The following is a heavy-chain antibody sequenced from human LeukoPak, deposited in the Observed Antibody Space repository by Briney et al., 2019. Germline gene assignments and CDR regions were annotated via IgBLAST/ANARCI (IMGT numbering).Heavy chain of an antibody. Sequence: PGGSLRLSCAASGFTFDDYAMHWVRQAPGKGLEWVSGISWNSGSIGYADSVKGRFTISRDNAKNSLNLQMNSLRAEDTALYYCAKGGFYGLLEYIDYWGQGTLVTVSS. V-gene: IGHV3-9*01. J-gene: IGHJ4*02. CDR1: GFTFDDYA. CDR2: ISWNSGSI. CDR3: AKGGFYGLLEYIDY. D-gene: IGHD3-10*01.